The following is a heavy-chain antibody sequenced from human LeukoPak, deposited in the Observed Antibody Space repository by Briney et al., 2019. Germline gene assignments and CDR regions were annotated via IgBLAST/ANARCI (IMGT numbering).Heavy chain of an antibody. V-gene: IGHV3-48*03. J-gene: IGHJ6*02. D-gene: IGHD6-6*01. CDR3: ARVRMSIMDG. CDR2: ISTTGSAI. Sequence: GGSLKLSCVTSGFAFSYYEMTWVRQAPGKGLEWVSYISTTGSAIYYADSLKGRFTISRDNAKNSVYLQMNSLRAEDTGIYYCARVRMSIMDGWGQGTTVTVSS. CDR1: GFAFSYYE.